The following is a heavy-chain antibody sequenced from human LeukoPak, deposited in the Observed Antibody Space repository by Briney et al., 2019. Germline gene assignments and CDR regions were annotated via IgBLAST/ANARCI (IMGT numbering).Heavy chain of an antibody. CDR3: ARLTGGIYTAMVNGIDY. V-gene: IGHV3-11*01. Sequence: GGSLRLSCAASGFTFSDYYMSWIRQAPGKGLELVSYISSSGSTISYADSVKGRFTISRDNAKNSLYLQMNSLRAEDTAVYYCARLTGGIYTAMVNGIDYWGQGTLVTVSS. J-gene: IGHJ4*02. CDR1: GFTFSDYY. CDR2: ISSSGSTI. D-gene: IGHD5-18*01.